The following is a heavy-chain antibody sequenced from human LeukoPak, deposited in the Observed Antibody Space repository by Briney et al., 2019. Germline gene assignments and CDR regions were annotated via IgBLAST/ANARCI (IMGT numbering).Heavy chain of an antibody. CDR2: ISSRGVRT. D-gene: IGHD4-23*01. J-gene: IGHJ4*02. V-gene: IGHV3-23*01. Sequence: GGSLRLSCAASGFTFSSYSMTWVRQAPGKGLEWVSGISSRGVRTYYADSVKGQFTISRDNSENPLFLQMNNLRAEDTAVYYCAKDRVTVITSSFDYWGQGTLVTVSS. CDR1: GFTFSSYS. CDR3: AKDRVTVITSSFDY.